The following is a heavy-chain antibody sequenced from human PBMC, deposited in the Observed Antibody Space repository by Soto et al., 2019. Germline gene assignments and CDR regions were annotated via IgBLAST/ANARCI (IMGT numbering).Heavy chain of an antibody. Sequence: SETLSLTCTISGGSISNYYWTWIRQTPGKGLEWIGYVYYSGNTNYNPSLKSRVSISVDMSKNQFSLELSSVTAADTAMYYCAREVDTDVWGLGVYDAFDIWGPGTKVTVSS. CDR2: VYYSGNT. D-gene: IGHD5-18*01. V-gene: IGHV4-59*01. J-gene: IGHJ3*02. CDR1: GGSISNYY. CDR3: AREVDTDVWGLGVYDAFDI.